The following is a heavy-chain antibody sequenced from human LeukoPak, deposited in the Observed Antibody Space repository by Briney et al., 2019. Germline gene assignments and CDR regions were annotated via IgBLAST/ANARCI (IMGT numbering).Heavy chain of an antibody. Sequence: ASETLSLTCTVSGGSISSSSYYWGWIRQPPGKGLEWIGSIYYSGSTYYNPSLKSRVTISVDTSKDQFSLKLSSVTAADTAVYYCARGQPYYYYYYMDVWGKGTTVTVSS. J-gene: IGHJ6*03. V-gene: IGHV4-39*07. D-gene: IGHD1-1*01. CDR1: GGSISSSSYY. CDR2: IYYSGST. CDR3: ARGQPYYYYYYMDV.